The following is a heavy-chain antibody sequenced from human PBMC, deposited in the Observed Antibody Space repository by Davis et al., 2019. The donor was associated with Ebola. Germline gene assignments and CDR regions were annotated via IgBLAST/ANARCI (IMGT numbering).Heavy chain of an antibody. Sequence: SGPTLVKPTQTLTLTCTFSGFSLTTTGMGVGWIRQPPGKALEWIALIYWDDDKRYSSSLKSRLTITKDTSKHQVVLTLTNMDPADTATYYCADRLRGVGIGTYFNNWGQGTLVIVSS. J-gene: IGHJ4*02. CDR3: ADRLRGVGIGTYFNN. CDR2: IYWDDDK. D-gene: IGHD1-26*01. V-gene: IGHV2-5*02. CDR1: GFSLTTTGMG.